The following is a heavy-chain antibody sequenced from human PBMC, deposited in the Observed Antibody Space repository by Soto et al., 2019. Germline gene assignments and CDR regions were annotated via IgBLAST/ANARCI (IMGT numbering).Heavy chain of an antibody. J-gene: IGHJ4*02. CDR3: VNILMQHDFEGG. CDR1: GFTFTVYA. CDR2: ISRDGTKT. D-gene: IGHD3-3*01. Sequence: EVQMVASGGDLVQPGSSLRLSCLASGFTFTVYAFHWVRQAPGKGLAFVAAISRDGTKTYYADSVKGRFTISRDTSKNTLFLHINRLRAEDTALYYCVNILMQHDFEGGWGQGTLVTVSS. V-gene: IGHV3-64D*08.